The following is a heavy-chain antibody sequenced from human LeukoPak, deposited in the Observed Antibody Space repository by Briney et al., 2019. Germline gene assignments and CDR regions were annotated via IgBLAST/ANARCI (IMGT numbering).Heavy chain of an antibody. V-gene: IGHV3-49*04. Sequence: GGSLRLSCTTSGFSFGDCAMSWVRQAPGKGLEWVGFIRSKGYGGTTEYAASVKGRFTISRDDSRNIAYLQMNSLKTEDTAVYYCTRHAAALDSWGQGTRVTVYS. CDR1: GFSFGDCA. CDR2: IRSKGYGGTT. J-gene: IGHJ4*02. CDR3: TRHAAALDS. D-gene: IGHD6-13*01.